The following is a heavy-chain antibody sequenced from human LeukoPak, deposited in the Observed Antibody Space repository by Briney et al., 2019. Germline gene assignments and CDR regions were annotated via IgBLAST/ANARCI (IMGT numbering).Heavy chain of an antibody. J-gene: IGHJ5*02. D-gene: IGHD3-22*01. CDR1: GYTFTSYG. CDR2: ISAYNGNT. Sequence: ASVKVSCKASGYTFTSYGISWVRQAPGQGLEWMGWISAYNGNTNYAQKLQGRVTMTTDTSTSTAYMELRSLRSDDTAVYYCARDLGYYDSSGYYGWLDPWGQGTLVTVSS. CDR3: ARDLGYYDSSGYYGWLDP. V-gene: IGHV1-18*01.